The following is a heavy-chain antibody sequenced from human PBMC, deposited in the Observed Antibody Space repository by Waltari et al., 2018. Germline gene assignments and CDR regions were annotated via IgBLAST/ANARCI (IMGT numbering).Heavy chain of an antibody. CDR2: ISGTGAST. J-gene: IGHJ4*02. V-gene: IGHV3-23*01. CDR1: GFTFSSYA. CDR3: TMTYYDYLWGTRTTVY. D-gene: IGHD3-16*01. Sequence: QLLESGGGLVQPGGSLRLSCAASGFTFSSYAITWVRQAPGKGLEWGSAISGTGASTYYADSVKGRFTISRDNSKNSLYLQMNSLRADDTAVYYCTMTYYDYLWGTRTTVYWGQGTLVTVSA.